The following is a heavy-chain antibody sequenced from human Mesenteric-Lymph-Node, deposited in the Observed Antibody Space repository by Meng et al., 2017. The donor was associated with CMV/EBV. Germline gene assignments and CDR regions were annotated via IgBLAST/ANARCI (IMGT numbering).Heavy chain of an antibody. D-gene: IGHD4-17*01. CDR3: AKKMDYGDDAFDI. CDR2: INSDGSST. J-gene: IGHJ3*02. CDR1: RFTFSSYW. V-gene: IGHV3-74*01. Sequence: LSLTRAASRFTFSSYWMHWVRQAPGKGLVWVSHINSDGSSTSYADSVKGRFTISRDNSKNTLYLQMNSLRTEDTAVYYCAKKMDYGDDAFDIWGQGTMVTVSS.